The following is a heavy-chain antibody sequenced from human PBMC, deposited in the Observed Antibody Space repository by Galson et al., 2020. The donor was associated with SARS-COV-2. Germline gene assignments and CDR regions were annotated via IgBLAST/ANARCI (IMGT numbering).Heavy chain of an antibody. D-gene: IGHD3-3*01. V-gene: IGHV3-33*01. J-gene: IGHJ4*02. CDR1: GLTFSGYG. CDR2: IWHDGNKI. CDR3: AGLRTTWYFDY. Sequence: GGSLRLSCAASGLTFSGYGMHWVRQAPGTGLEWVALIWHDGNKIYYADSVKGRFTISRDNSKNTLYLEMNSLRAEDTAVYYCAGLRTTWYFDYWGQGTLVTVSS.